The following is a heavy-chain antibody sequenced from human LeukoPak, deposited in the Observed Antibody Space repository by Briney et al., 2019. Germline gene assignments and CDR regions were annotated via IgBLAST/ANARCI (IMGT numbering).Heavy chain of an antibody. J-gene: IGHJ4*02. CDR3: AKTSRDGYNKYYFDY. CDR2: ISGSGGST. Sequence: GGSLRLSCAASGVIFSSCAMSWVRQAPGKGLEWVSAISGSGGSTYYADSVKGRFTISRDNSKNTLYLQMNSLRAEDTAVYYCAKTSRDGYNKYYFDYWGQGTLVTVSS. CDR1: GVIFSSCA. V-gene: IGHV3-23*01. D-gene: IGHD5-24*01.